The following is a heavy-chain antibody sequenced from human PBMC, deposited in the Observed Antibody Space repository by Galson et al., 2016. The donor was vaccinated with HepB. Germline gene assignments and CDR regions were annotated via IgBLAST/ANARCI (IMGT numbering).Heavy chain of an antibody. CDR3: AGGISVAGAFDC. Sequence: SETLSLTCAVYGGSFSGSYWNWIRQSPGKGLEWVGEINDSGTTNYNPSLKSRVTLSLDTSKKQFSLKLSSVTAADTAVYYCAGGISVAGAFDCWGPGNLVTVSS. J-gene: IGHJ4*02. D-gene: IGHD6-19*01. CDR2: INDSGTT. CDR1: GGSFSGSY. V-gene: IGHV4-34*01.